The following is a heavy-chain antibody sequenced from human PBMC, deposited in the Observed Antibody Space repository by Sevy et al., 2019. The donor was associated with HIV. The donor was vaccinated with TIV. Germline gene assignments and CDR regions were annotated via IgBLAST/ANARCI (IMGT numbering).Heavy chain of an antibody. CDR2: IYSGGNT. J-gene: IGHJ4*02. V-gene: IGHV3-53*01. CDR1: EFTVSSDY. CDR3: ARGSRWVPPMG. D-gene: IGHD3-10*01. Sequence: GGSLRLSCVASEFTVSSDYMTWVLQAPGKGLEWVSLIYSGGNTYYADSVKGRFTISRDSSKSTVYLQMNSLRADDTAVYYCARGSRWVPPMGWGQGTLVTVSS.